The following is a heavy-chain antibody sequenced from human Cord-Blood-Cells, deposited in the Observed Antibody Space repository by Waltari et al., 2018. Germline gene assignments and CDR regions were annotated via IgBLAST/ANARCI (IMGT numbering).Heavy chain of an antibody. CDR1: GYTFTSYD. V-gene: IGHV1-8*03. CDR3: ARGPLSGITIFGVVDY. Sequence: QVQLVQSGAEVKKPGASVKVSCKASGYTFTSYDINWVRQATGQGLEWMGWMNPNSGNTGYAQKFQGRVTITRNTSISTAYMELSSLRSEDTAVYYCARGPLSGITIFGVVDYWGQGTLVTVSS. J-gene: IGHJ4*02. CDR2: MNPNSGNT. D-gene: IGHD3-3*01.